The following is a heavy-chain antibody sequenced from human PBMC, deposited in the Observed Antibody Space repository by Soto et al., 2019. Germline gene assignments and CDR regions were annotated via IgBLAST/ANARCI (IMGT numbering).Heavy chain of an antibody. J-gene: IGHJ4*02. CDR2: VYYSGST. CDR3: ARESGDNWDYEAY. D-gene: IGHD1-7*01. V-gene: IGHV4-59*12. CDR1: GGSISSSY. Sequence: SEILSLTCTVAGGSISSSYGSWIRQSPGKGLEWIGYVYYSGSTNYNPSLKSRVTISVDTSKNQFFLTVNSVTAADSAVYYCARESGDNWDYEAYWGQGTPVPVSS.